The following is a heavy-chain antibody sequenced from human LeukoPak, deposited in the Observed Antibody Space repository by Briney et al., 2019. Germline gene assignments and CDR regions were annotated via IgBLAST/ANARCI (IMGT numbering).Heavy chain of an antibody. V-gene: IGHV3-21*05. Sequence: GSLRLSCAASGFTFSLYAMNWVRQAPGKGLEWVSYINDDSSDIHYAGSVRGRFTISRDDARKTLYLQLSSLRVEDTAVYYCARDTFQPGLIDSWGQGTLVTVSS. J-gene: IGHJ4*02. CDR1: GFTFSLYA. CDR2: INDDSSDI. D-gene: IGHD2-2*01. CDR3: ARDTFQPGLIDS.